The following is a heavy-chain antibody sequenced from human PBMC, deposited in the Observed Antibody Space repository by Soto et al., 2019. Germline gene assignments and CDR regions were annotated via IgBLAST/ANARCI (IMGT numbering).Heavy chain of an antibody. CDR3: ARGYFDSGHGYDL. Sequence: GESLKISCKGPGHLFNNHWIGWVRQTPGKGLEWMGLIFTRDSETKTSPSFQGHVSFSVDNSINTVYLQWTSLKTTDSGIYFCARGYFDSGHGYDLWGQGTLVTVSS. CDR2: IFTRDSET. D-gene: IGHD3-10*01. J-gene: IGHJ5*02. CDR1: GHLFNNHW. V-gene: IGHV5-51*01.